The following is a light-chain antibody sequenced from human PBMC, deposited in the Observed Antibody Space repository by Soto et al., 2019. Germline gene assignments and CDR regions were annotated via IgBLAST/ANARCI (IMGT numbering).Light chain of an antibody. CDR1: QSVDSN. J-gene: IGKJ1*01. CDR3: QQYNDWPRT. V-gene: IGKV3-15*01. Sequence: EIVMTQSPATLSVSPGDGATLSCRASQSVDSNLAWYQQKPGQTPRLLMYGASTRATGIPARLSGSGSGTEFTLTISRLQSEDLAVYYCQQYNDWPRTFGQGTKV. CDR2: GAS.